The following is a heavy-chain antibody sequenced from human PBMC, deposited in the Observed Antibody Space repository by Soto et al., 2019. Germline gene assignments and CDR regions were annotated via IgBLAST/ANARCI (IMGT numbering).Heavy chain of an antibody. CDR1: GYSFTIYW. CDR2: IYPGDSDT. V-gene: IGHV5-51*01. CDR3: ARLPHDPFDYYYGMDV. J-gene: IGHJ6*02. Sequence: GESLKISCNGPGYSFTIYWIGWVRQMPGKGLEWMGIIYPGDSDTRYSPSFQGQVTISADKSISTAYLQWSSLKASDTAMYYCARLPHDPFDYYYGMDVWGQGTTVTVSS.